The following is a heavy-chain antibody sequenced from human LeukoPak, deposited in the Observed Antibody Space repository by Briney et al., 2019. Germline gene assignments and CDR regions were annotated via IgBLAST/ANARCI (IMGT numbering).Heavy chain of an antibody. V-gene: IGHV5-51*01. J-gene: IGHJ3*02. CDR2: IYPGDSDS. Sequence: GESLKISCEGSGYSFTTYWIGWVRQMPGKGLEWKGIIYPGDSDSRYSPSFQGQVAISADKSISTAYLHWSSLKASDTAMYYCARRGYCSGGTCYSAAFDIWGQGTMVTVSS. CDR3: ARRGYCSGGTCYSAAFDI. CDR1: GYSFTTYW. D-gene: IGHD2-15*01.